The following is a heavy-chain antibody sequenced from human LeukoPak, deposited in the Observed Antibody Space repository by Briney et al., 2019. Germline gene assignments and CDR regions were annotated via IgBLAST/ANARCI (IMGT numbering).Heavy chain of an antibody. CDR1: GFTFSSYA. J-gene: IGHJ4*02. CDR3: VRGDVLWLQFGY. V-gene: IGHV3-23*01. CDR2: ITSSGGSS. D-gene: IGHD5-24*01. Sequence: PGGSLRLSCAASGFTFSSYAMTWVRQAPGSGLEWVSTITSSGGSSYYADSVKDRFIISRDNSKNTLYLQMNSLRAEDTAVYYCVRGDVLWLQFGYWGQGTLVTVSS.